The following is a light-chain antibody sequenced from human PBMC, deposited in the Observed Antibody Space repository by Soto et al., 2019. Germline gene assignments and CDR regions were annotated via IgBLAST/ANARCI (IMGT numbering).Light chain of an antibody. CDR1: TRDIAGYNY. J-gene: IGLJ1*01. V-gene: IGLV2-14*01. CDR3: TSFSSSTSLYV. Sequence: ALTQPASVSGSLGQSITIFCTGTTRDIAGYNYISWYQQLPGKAPKLMIYQVTIRPSGISNRFSGSKSGNTASLTISGLQAEDEADYYCTSFSSSTSLYVFGTGTKVTVL. CDR2: QVT.